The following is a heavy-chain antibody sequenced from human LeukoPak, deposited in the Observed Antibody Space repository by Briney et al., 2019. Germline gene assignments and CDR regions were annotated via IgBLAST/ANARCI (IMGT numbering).Heavy chain of an antibody. D-gene: IGHD2-2*01. Sequence: SETLSLTCTVSGGSISSSSYSWGWIRQPPGKGLEWIGSIYYSGSTYYNPSLKSRVTISVDTSKNQFSLKLSSVTAADTAVYYCARLSSTSLWYFDYWGQGTLVTVSS. V-gene: IGHV4-39*01. J-gene: IGHJ4*02. CDR2: IYYSGST. CDR3: ARLSSTSLWYFDY. CDR1: GGSISSSSYS.